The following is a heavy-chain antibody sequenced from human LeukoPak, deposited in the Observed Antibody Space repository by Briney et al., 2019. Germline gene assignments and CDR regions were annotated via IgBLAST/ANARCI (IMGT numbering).Heavy chain of an antibody. J-gene: IGHJ4*02. D-gene: IGHD6-13*01. CDR3: ARDSTAARSYFAY. V-gene: IGHV1-2*02. Sequence: VASVKLSCKASGYTFTGCYMHWVRHAPGQGHERKGWMNTNSGGTNYAQKFEGRVTMTRDTSISTAYMELSRLRSDDTAVYYCARDSTAARSYFAYGGQGTLVTVSS. CDR1: GYTFTGCY. CDR2: MNTNSGGT.